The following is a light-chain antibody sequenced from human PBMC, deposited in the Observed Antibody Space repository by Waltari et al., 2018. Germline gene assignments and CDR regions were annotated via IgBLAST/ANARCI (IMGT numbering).Light chain of an antibody. CDR2: GAS. J-gene: IGKJ1*01. CDR1: QSVGRT. Sequence: EIVLTQSPGTLSLSPGERATLSCWTSQSVGRTLAWYQQKPGQPPRLLIYGASIRATGIPDRFSGSGSGTDFSLTISRLEPEDVAVYYCQHYVRLPVTFGQGTKVEIK. CDR3: QHYVRLPVT. V-gene: IGKV3-20*01.